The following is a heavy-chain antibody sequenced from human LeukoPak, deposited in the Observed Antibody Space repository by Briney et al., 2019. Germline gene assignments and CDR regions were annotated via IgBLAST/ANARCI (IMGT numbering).Heavy chain of an antibody. Sequence: GGSLRLSCAASGFTFSSYAMHWVRQAPGKGLEWVAVISYDGSNKYYADSVEGRFTVSRDNSINTVYLQMNNIYKEDTAVYYCARVTSSRYFDYWGQGTLVTVSS. CDR3: ARVTSSRYFDY. D-gene: IGHD1-20*01. V-gene: IGHV3-30-3*01. J-gene: IGHJ4*02. CDR2: ISYDGSNK. CDR1: GFTFSSYA.